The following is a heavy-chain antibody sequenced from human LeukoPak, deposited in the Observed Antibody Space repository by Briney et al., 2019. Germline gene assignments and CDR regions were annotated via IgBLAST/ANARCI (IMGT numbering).Heavy chain of an antibody. D-gene: IGHD6-19*01. CDR2: MYLDGRT. Sequence: SETLSLTCAVSGGSISSVYLWSWLRQPPGKGLEWVGEMYLDGRTNFHPSVSGRVTIFIDKPKNQLSLQLTAVTAADTAVYYCAGLEGRYSTDWFYFFDYWGQRALVTV. J-gene: IGHJ4*02. CDR1: GGSISSVYL. V-gene: IGHV4-4*02. CDR3: AGLEGRYSTDWFYFFDY.